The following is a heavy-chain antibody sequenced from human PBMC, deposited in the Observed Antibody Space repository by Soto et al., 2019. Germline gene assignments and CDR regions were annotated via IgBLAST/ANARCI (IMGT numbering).Heavy chain of an antibody. CDR3: ARDYGHDCSGGSCYLFF. D-gene: IGHD2-15*01. V-gene: IGHV1-69*01. J-gene: IGHJ4*02. CDR1: GGTFSSYA. CDR2: IIPMFGTA. Sequence: QVQLVQSGAEVKKPGSSVRVSCKASGGTFSSYALNWVRQAPGQGLEWMGGIIPMFGTARYAQKFQGRVTITGDESTSTVHMELSSLRSEDTAVYYCARDYGHDCSGGSCYLFFWGQGTLVTVSS.